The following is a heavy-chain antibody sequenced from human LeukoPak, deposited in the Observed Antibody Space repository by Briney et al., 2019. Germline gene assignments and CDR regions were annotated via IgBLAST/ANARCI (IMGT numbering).Heavy chain of an antibody. Sequence: PEGSLRLSCAASGFTFSSYAMSWVRQAPGKGLEWVSAISGSGGSTYYADSVKGRFTISRDNAKNSLYLQMSSLRDEDTAVYYCASAARGDNSGSSYWGQGTLVTVSS. J-gene: IGHJ4*02. V-gene: IGHV3-23*01. CDR3: ASAARGDNSGSSY. CDR2: ISGSGGST. CDR1: GFTFSSYA. D-gene: IGHD2-21*02.